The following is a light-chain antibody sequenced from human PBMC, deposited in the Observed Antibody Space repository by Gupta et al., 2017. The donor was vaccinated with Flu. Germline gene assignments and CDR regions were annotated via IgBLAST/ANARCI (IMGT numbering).Light chain of an antibody. CDR2: DAS. CDR3: QQRSDWPLT. CDR1: QSVSSH. Sequence: EIVLTQSPATLSLSPGERATLSCRASQSVSSHLAWYQKKPGQAPRLLISDASHRATDIPARFSGSGSGTDFTLTISSLEPEDFASYYCQQRSDWPLTFGGGTKVEIK. J-gene: IGKJ4*01. V-gene: IGKV3-11*01.